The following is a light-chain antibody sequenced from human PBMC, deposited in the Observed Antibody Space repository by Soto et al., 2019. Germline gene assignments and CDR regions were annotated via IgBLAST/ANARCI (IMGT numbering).Light chain of an antibody. CDR3: QQSYITPRT. CDR2: IAS. J-gene: IGKJ2*02. V-gene: IGKV1-39*01. Sequence: DIQMTQSPSSLSVSVGDRVTITCRASQSIVSYLNWYQQKLGKAPKLLLHIASNLQRGVPSRFSGSGSETDFTLNISNLQPEDFATYYCQQSYITPRTFGQGTQLESK. CDR1: QSIVSY.